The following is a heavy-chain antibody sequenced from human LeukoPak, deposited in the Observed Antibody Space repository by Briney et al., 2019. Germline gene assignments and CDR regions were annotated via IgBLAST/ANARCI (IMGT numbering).Heavy chain of an antibody. CDR1: GYTFTSYG. CDR2: INPNSGGT. J-gene: IGHJ4*02. D-gene: IGHD3-22*01. V-gene: IGHV1-2*06. CDR3: ARAYPVVSYYYDSSEPF. Sequence: ASVKVSCKASGYTFTSYGISWVRQAPGQGLEWMGRINPNSGGTNYAQKFQGRVTMTRDTSISTAYMELSRLRSDDTAVYYCARAYPVVSYYYDSSEPFWGQGTLVTVSS.